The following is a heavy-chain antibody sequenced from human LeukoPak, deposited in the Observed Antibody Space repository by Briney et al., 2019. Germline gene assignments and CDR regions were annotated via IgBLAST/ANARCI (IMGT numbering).Heavy chain of an antibody. J-gene: IGHJ5*01. V-gene: IGHV4-59*08. D-gene: IGHD5-24*01. CDR2: IYYSGST. Sequence: ASETLSLTCTVSGVSISSYYWSWIRQPPGKGLEWIGYIYYSGSTNYNPSLKSRVTISVDTSKNQFSLKLSSVTAADTAVYFCARGRDGYNLDWFDSWGQGTLVTVSS. CDR3: ARGRDGYNLDWFDS. CDR1: GVSISSYY.